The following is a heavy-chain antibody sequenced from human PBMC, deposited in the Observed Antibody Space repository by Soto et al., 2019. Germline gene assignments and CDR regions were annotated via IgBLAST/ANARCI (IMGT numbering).Heavy chain of an antibody. CDR3: VIGTYYDFWSGYFAAYYFDY. CDR1: GFTFSSYA. V-gene: IGHV3-23*01. CDR2: ISGSGGST. Sequence: EVQLLESGGGLVQPGGSLRLSCAASGFTFSSYAMSWVRQAPGKGLEWVSAISGSGGSTYYADSVKGRFTISRDNSKNMLYLQMTTRRAEHMDVYYCVIGTYYDFWSGYFAAYYFDYWGQGTVVTVSS. J-gene: IGHJ4*02. D-gene: IGHD3-3*01.